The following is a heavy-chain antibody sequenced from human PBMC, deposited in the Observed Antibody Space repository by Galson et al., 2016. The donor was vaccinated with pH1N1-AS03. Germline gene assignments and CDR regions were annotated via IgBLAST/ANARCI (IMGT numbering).Heavy chain of an antibody. CDR2: IKSEGDGGGAS. D-gene: IGHD3-10*01. Sequence: SLRLSCAASGFIFRNVWMTWVRQAPGKRLEWVGHIKSEGDGGGASDHAAPVRGRFTISRDGSENTLYLQMNSLKSEDTGVYYCTTAHGSGSGEFDYWGHGTLVTVSS. V-gene: IGHV3-15*01. CDR1: GFIFRNVW. CDR3: TTAHGSGSGEFDY. J-gene: IGHJ4*01.